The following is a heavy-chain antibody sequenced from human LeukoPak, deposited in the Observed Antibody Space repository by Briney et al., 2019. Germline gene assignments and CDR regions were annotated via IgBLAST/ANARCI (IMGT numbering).Heavy chain of an antibody. CDR3: ASGWVSGSYYLENFDY. D-gene: IGHD1-26*01. Sequence: ASVKVSCKASGGTFSSYAISWVRQAPGQGLEWMGGIIPIFGTANYAQKFQGRVTITADESTSTAYMELSSLRSEDTAVYYCASGWVSGSYYLENFDYWGQGTLVTVSS. CDR2: IIPIFGTA. CDR1: GGTFSSYA. J-gene: IGHJ4*02. V-gene: IGHV1-69*13.